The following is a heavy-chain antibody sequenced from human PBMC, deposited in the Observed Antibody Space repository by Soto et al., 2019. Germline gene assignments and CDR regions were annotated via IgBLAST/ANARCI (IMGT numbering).Heavy chain of an antibody. Sequence: SETLSLTCAVYGGSFSGYYWSWIRQPPGKGLEWIGEMNHSGSTNYNPSLKSRVTISVDTSKNQFSLKLSSVTAADTAVFYCARVLSYSSSWYPNYNWFDPWGQGTLVTVSS. D-gene: IGHD6-13*01. V-gene: IGHV4-34*01. CDR3: ARVLSYSSSWYPNYNWFDP. CDR2: MNHSGST. CDR1: GGSFSGYY. J-gene: IGHJ5*02.